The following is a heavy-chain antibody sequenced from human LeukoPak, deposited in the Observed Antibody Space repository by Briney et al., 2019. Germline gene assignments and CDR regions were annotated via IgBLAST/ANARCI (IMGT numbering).Heavy chain of an antibody. Sequence: GRSLRLSCAASGFTFSSYAMSWVRQAPGKGLEWVSAISGSGGTTYYADSVKGRCTISRDNSKNTLYLQMNSLRAEDTAVYYCAKDGYCSGGTCSGIRGDIWGQGTMVTVSS. CDR1: GFTFSSYA. CDR2: ISGSGGTT. V-gene: IGHV3-23*01. CDR3: AKDGYCSGGTCSGIRGDI. J-gene: IGHJ3*02. D-gene: IGHD2-15*01.